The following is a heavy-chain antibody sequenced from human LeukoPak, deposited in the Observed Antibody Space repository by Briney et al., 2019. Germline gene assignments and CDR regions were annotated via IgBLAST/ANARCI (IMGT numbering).Heavy chain of an antibody. CDR3: TVYDFWSGYFDY. Sequence: AGGSLRLSCAASGFTVSSNYMSWVRQAPGKGLEWVSVIYSGGSTYYADSVKGRFTISRDNSKNTLYLQMNSLRAEDTAVYYCTVYDFWSGYFDYWGQGTLVTVSS. CDR1: GFTVSSNY. J-gene: IGHJ4*02. CDR2: IYSGGST. D-gene: IGHD3-3*01. V-gene: IGHV3-53*01.